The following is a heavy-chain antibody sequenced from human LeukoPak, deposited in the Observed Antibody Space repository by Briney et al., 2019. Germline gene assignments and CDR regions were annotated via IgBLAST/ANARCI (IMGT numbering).Heavy chain of an antibody. CDR3: ARGPRKMVRGRFDY. J-gene: IGHJ4*02. V-gene: IGHV4-34*01. D-gene: IGHD3-10*01. Sequence: KPSETLSLTCAVYGGSFSGYYWSWIRQPPGKGLEWIGEINHSGSTNYNPSLKSRVTISVDTSKNQFSLKLSSVTAADTAVYYCARGPRKMVRGRFDYWDQGTLVTVSS. CDR1: GGSFSGYY. CDR2: INHSGST.